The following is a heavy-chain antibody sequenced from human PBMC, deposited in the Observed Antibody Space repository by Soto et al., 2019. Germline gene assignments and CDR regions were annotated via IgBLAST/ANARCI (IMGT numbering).Heavy chain of an antibody. D-gene: IGHD2-2*01. CDR3: ARAIGGYCSTTTCPQPFDI. J-gene: IGHJ3*02. CDR1: GGSFSGYY. Sequence: PSETLSLTCAVYGGSFSGYYCSWIRQPPGKGLEWIGEINHSGTTNYNPSLKSRVTISVDTSKNQFSLNLNSVTAADTAVYYCARAIGGYCSTTTCPQPFDIWGQGTMVTVS. V-gene: IGHV4-34*01. CDR2: INHSGTT.